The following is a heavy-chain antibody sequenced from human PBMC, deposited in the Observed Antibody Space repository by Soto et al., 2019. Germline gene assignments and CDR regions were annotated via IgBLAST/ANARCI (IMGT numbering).Heavy chain of an antibody. CDR3: AKDCRGASCGVDI. CDR1: GYTFGKYG. V-gene: IGHV1-18*01. D-gene: IGHD2-2*01. J-gene: IGHJ4*02. CDR2: ISVYHGNT. Sequence: QVPLVQSGNEVKQPGASVKVSCKASGYTFGKYGISWVRQAPGQGLEWVGWISVYHGNTVHAQKFRGRVNMTTDTATNTAYMELGSLKSDDTAIYYCAKDCRGASCGVDIWGQGTLVTVSS.